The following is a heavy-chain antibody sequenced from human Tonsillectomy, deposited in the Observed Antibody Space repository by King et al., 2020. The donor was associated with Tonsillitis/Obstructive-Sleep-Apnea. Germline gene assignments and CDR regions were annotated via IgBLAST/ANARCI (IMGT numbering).Heavy chain of an antibody. CDR2: ISYDGSNK. CDR3: ANDRYCSGGSCYRYYYYGIDV. Sequence: VQLVESGGGVVQPGRSLRLSCAASGFTFSSYGMHWVRQAPGKGLEWVAVISYDGSNKYYADSVKGRFTISRDNSKNTLYLQMNSLRAEDTAVYYCANDRYCSGGSCYRYYYYGIDVWGQGTTVTVSS. D-gene: IGHD2-15*01. CDR1: GFTFSSYG. J-gene: IGHJ6*02. V-gene: IGHV3-30*18.